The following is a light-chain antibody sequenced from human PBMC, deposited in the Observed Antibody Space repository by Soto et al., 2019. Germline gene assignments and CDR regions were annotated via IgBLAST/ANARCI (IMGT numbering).Light chain of an antibody. J-gene: IGLJ2*01. CDR1: SSNIGSNP. V-gene: IGLV1-44*01. CDR3: AAWDDSLNGVL. CDR2: NNN. Sequence: QSVLTQPPSASGTPGQRVTISCSGSSSNIGSNPVHWYQQVPGTAPKLLIHNNNQRPSGVPARFSGSKSGTSASLAISGLQSEDEAAYYCAAWDDSLNGVLFGGGTKLTVL.